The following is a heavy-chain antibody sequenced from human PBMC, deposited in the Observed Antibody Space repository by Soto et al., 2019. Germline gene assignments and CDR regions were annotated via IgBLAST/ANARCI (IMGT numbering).Heavy chain of an antibody. CDR2: IYPDGTT. D-gene: IGHD2-15*01. CDR3: ARELGVVVDDNADYYGWDG. J-gene: IGHJ6*02. Sequence: EVQLLESGGGLIQPGGSLRLSCVASGFSVTTKYMSWVRQAPGKGLEWVSVIYPDGTTYYADSVKGRFTVSRDDSKNTLYLHMDSLRTDDTGVYFAARELGVVVDDNADYYGWDGWGHGTTVTVAS. V-gene: IGHV3-53*01. CDR1: GFSVTTKY.